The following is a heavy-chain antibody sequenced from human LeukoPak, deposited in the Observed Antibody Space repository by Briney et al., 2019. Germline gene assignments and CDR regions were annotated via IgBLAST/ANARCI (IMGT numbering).Heavy chain of an antibody. V-gene: IGHV3-23*01. D-gene: IGHD4-17*01. Sequence: GGSLRLSCAASGSTFSTYAMSWVRQAPGKGLEWVSAISGSGRNTYYAESVKGRFTISRDNPKNMLYLQMNSLRAEDTAVYYCAKGWTTVTTSFDPWGQGTLVTVSS. CDR2: ISGSGRNT. CDR3: AKGWTTVTTSFDP. CDR1: GSTFSTYA. J-gene: IGHJ5*02.